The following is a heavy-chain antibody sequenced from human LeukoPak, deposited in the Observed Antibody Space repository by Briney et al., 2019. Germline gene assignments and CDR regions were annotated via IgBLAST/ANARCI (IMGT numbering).Heavy chain of an antibody. V-gene: IGHV3-23*01. D-gene: IGHD6-19*01. CDR1: GFTFSSYA. CDR3: AKCLRRPPVAET. Sequence: GGSLRLSCAASGFTFSSYAMSWVRQAPGKGLEWVSTISGSGGSTYYADSVKGRFTISRDNSKNTLYLQMNSLRAEDTAVYYCAKCLRRPPVAETWGQGTLVTVPS. J-gene: IGHJ5*02. CDR2: ISGSGGST.